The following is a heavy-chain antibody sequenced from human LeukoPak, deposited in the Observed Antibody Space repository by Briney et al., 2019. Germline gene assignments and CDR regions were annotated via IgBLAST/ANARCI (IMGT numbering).Heavy chain of an antibody. J-gene: IGHJ1*01. CDR3: ARERSIAAREYFQH. Sequence: GGSLRLSCAASGFTFTTYWMSWVRQVPGRGLEWVANMKPDGSEKNYVDSVRGRFTVSRDNDENSFYLHMNSLGAEDTAVYYCARERSIAAREYFQHWGQGTLVTVSS. D-gene: IGHD6-6*01. V-gene: IGHV3-7*01. CDR1: GFTFTTYW. CDR2: MKPDGSEK.